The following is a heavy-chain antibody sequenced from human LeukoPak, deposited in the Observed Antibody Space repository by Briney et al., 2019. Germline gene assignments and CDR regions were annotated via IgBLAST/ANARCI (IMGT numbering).Heavy chain of an antibody. Sequence: GGSLRLSCAASGFTFSSYAMSWVRQAPGKGLEWVSAISGSGGSTYYADFVKGRFTISRDNSKNTLYLQMNSLRAEDTAVYYCAKVRVSSSWYGGGMDVWGQGTTVTVSS. CDR3: AKVRVSSSWYGGGMDV. CDR1: GFTFSSYA. CDR2: ISGSGGST. J-gene: IGHJ6*02. D-gene: IGHD6-13*01. V-gene: IGHV3-23*01.